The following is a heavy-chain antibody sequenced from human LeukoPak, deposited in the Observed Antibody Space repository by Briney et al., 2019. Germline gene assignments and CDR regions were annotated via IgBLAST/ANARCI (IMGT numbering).Heavy chain of an antibody. V-gene: IGHV1-69*13. D-gene: IGHD2-21*02. CDR2: IIPISGTA. CDR3: ARMCCGGDFLLDV. CDR1: GYTFTRYG. J-gene: IGHJ6*04. Sequence: SVKVSCKTSGYTFTRYGISWVRQAPGQGLEWMGGIIPISGTANYAQKFQGRVTITADESTSTAYMELSRLRSEDTAVYYCARMCCGGDFLLDVWGKGTTVTISS.